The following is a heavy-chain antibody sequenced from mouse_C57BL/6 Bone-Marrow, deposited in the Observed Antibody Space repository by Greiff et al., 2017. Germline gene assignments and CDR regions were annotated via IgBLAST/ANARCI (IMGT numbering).Heavy chain of an antibody. D-gene: IGHD2-2*01. CDR2: IYPRSGNT. V-gene: IGHV1-81*01. J-gene: IGHJ3*01. CDR1: GYTFTSYG. Sequence: QVQLQQSGAELARPGASVKLSCKASGYTFTSYGISWVKQRTGQGLEWIGEIYPRSGNTYYNEKFKGKATLTADKSSSTVYMELSRLTSEDSAVYFCARHEEGEGYDGWFAYWGQGTLVTVSA. CDR3: ARHEEGEGYDGWFAY.